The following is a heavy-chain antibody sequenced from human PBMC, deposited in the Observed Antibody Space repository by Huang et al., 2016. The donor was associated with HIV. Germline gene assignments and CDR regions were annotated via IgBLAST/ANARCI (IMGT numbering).Heavy chain of an antibody. J-gene: IGHJ4*02. CDR2: IIPMFGKP. V-gene: IGHV1-69*13. D-gene: IGHD4-17*01. Sequence: QVQLVQSGAEVKTPGSSVKVSCKASGGTFSKYAISWVRQAPGQGLEWMGGIIPMFGKPNYARKVQGRVTITADDSTSTTDVEVSSLRSEDTALYYCARGQLGSYGDYDVLYWGQGTLVTVSS. CDR3: ARGQLGSYGDYDVLY. CDR1: GGTFSKYA.